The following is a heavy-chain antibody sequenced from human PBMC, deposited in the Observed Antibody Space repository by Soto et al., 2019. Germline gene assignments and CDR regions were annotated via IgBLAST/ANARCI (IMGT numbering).Heavy chain of an antibody. CDR3: ASDPVRGLGIAFDI. Sequence: EAQLLASGGGLVQPGGSLRLSCVASGFTFNNYGMSWVRQAPGKGLEWVSSISGNGDTTYYAASVKGRFTISRDNSKDMLYVYMNSLRAEDTAVYYCASDPVRGLGIAFDIWGRGTVLTVSS. J-gene: IGHJ3*02. V-gene: IGHV3-23*01. CDR1: GFTFNNYG. D-gene: IGHD2-21*02. CDR2: ISGNGDTT.